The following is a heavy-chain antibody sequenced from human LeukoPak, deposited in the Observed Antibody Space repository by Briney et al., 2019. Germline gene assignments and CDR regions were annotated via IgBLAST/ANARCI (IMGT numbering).Heavy chain of an antibody. CDR3: AKPTRGSGSFLIDF. V-gene: IGHV3-33*06. D-gene: IGHD1-26*01. CDR1: GFTFSSYG. CDR2: IWNDGSDK. J-gene: IGHJ4*02. Sequence: GGSLRLSCAAAGFTFSSYGMHWARQAPGKGLEWVAVIWNDGSDKYYADSVKGRFTISRDNSKNTLYLQMNSLRAEDTAVYYCAKPTRGSGSFLIDFWGQGTLVTVSS.